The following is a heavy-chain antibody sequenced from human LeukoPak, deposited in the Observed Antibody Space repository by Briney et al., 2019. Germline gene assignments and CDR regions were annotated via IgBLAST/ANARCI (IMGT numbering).Heavy chain of an antibody. CDR3: ARVGRGQFDY. D-gene: IGHD3-10*01. CDR1: GYTFTSYY. CDR2: INPSGGST. Sequence: ASVKVSCKASGYTFTSYYMHWVRQAPGQGLEWMGIINPSGGSTSYAQKFQGRVTITADKSTSTAYMELSSLRSEDTAVYYCARVGRGQFDYWGQGTLVTVSS. V-gene: IGHV1-46*01. J-gene: IGHJ4*02.